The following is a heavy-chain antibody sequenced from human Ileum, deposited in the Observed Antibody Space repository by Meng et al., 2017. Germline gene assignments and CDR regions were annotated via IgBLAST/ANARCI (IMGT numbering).Heavy chain of an antibody. V-gene: IGHV3-33*01. Sequence: GGSLRLSCAASGFTFSGYGIHWVRQAPGKGLEWVSVIWSDGNQKYYADSVKGRFTTSRDISKNTAYLQMDSLRAEDTAVYYCARDVDTSSHYGWFDPWGQGILVTVSS. D-gene: IGHD3-3*01. CDR3: ARDVDTSSHYGWFDP. J-gene: IGHJ5*02. CDR1: GFTFSGYG. CDR2: IWSDGNQK.